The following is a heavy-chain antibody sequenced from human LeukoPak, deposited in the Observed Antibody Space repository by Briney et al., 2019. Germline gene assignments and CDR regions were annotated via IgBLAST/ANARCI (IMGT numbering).Heavy chain of an antibody. CDR1: GFTFSDYY. D-gene: IGHD1-14*01. CDR3: AKDPEPAALTTTFDY. CDR2: ISSTGHNI. J-gene: IGHJ4*02. V-gene: IGHV3-11*01. Sequence: PGGSLRLSCEASGFTFSDYYFNWIRQAPGKGLEWVSYISSTGHNIYYADSVKGRFTISRDNAKNSLYLQMNSLRAEDTAVYYCAKDPEPAALTTTFDYWGQGTLVTVSS.